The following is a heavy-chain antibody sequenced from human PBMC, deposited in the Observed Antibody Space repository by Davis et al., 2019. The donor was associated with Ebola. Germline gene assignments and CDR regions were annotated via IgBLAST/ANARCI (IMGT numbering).Heavy chain of an antibody. D-gene: IGHD1-26*01. V-gene: IGHV4-34*01. CDR2: INHSGGT. CDR1: GGSFSGYY. CDR3: ARLWELLPSDDY. Sequence: PSETLSLTCAVYGGSFSGYYWSWIRQPPGKGLEWIGEINHSGGTNYNPSLKSRVTISVDTSKNQFSLKLSSVTAADTAVYYCARLWELLPSDDYWDQGTLVTVSS. J-gene: IGHJ4*02.